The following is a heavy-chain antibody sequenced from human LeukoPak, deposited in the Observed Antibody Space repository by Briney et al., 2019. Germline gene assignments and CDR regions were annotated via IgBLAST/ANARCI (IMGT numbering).Heavy chain of an antibody. D-gene: IGHD6-13*01. CDR1: GGSISSYY. Sequence: PSETLSLTCTVSGGSISSYYWSWIRQPPGKGLEWIGYIYYSGSTNYNPSLKSRVTISLDTSKNQFSLKLSSVTAADTAVYYCATGRYSSSPYYYGMDVWGQGTTVTVSS. CDR3: ATGRYSSSPYYYGMDV. CDR2: IYYSGST. J-gene: IGHJ6*02. V-gene: IGHV4-59*01.